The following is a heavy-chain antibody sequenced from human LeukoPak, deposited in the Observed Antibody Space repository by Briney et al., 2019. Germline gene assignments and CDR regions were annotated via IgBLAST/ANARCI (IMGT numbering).Heavy chain of an antibody. CDR3: AREGLYCSGGSCYKFRYFQH. Sequence: GGSLRLSCAASGFTFSSYSMNWVRQAPGKGLEWVSSISSSSSYIYYADSVKGRFTISRDNAKNSLYLQMNSLRAEDTAVYYCAREGLYCSGGSCYKFRYFQHWGQGTLVTVSS. CDR2: ISSSSSYI. CDR1: GFTFSSYS. J-gene: IGHJ1*01. D-gene: IGHD2-15*01. V-gene: IGHV3-21*01.